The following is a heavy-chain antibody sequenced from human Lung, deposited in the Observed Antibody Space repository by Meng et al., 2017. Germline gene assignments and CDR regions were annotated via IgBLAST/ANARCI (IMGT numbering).Heavy chain of an antibody. CDR2: INHSGST. V-gene: IGHV4-34*01. CDR1: GGSFSDYY. Sequence: QVQLKEWGAGLLNPSEPLSPPCVVSGGSFSDYYWSWSRQPPGKGLEWIGEINHSGSTNYNPSLESRATISVDTSQNNLSLKLSSVTAADSAVYYCARGPTTMAHDFDYWGQGTLVTVSS. D-gene: IGHD4-11*01. CDR3: ARGPTTMAHDFDY. J-gene: IGHJ4*02.